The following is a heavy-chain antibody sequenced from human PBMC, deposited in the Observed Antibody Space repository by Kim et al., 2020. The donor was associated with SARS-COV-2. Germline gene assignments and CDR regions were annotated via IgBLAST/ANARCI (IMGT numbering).Heavy chain of an antibody. J-gene: IGHJ6*02. Sequence: SVKGRFTNSRDNAKNSLYLQMNSLRDEETAVYYCARGAWSFKGHYYGMDVWGQGTTVTVSS. D-gene: IGHD2-21*01. V-gene: IGHV3-48*02. CDR3: ARGAWSFKGHYYGMDV.